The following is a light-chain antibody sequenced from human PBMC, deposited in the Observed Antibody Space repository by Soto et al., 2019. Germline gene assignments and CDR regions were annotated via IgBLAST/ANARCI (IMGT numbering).Light chain of an antibody. CDR2: DVS. J-gene: IGLJ1*01. Sequence: QSALTQPASVSGSPGQSITISCTGTSSDVGGYNYVSWYQQHPGKAPKLMIYDVSNRPCGVSNRFSGSKSGNTASLTISGLQAEDEADYYCSSYTSSSTYVFGTGTKVTVL. CDR1: SSDVGGYNY. CDR3: SSYTSSSTYV. V-gene: IGLV2-14*01.